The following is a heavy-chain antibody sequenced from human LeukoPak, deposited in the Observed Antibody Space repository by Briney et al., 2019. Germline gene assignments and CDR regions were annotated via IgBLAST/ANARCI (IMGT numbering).Heavy chain of an antibody. CDR1: GITFSSDG. Sequence: GGSLRLSCTASGITFSSDGMHWLRQAPGKGLEWVALINYDGTNKYYADSVKGRFTISRDNSKNTLYLQMNSLRDEDMAVYYCTNFDYWGQGTLVAVSS. CDR2: INYDGTNK. CDR3: TNFDY. J-gene: IGHJ4*02. V-gene: IGHV3-30*02.